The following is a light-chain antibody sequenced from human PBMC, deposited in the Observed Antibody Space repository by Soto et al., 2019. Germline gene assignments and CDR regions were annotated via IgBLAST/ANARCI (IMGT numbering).Light chain of an antibody. CDR1: ASDIGRYNY. V-gene: IGLV2-8*01. J-gene: IGLJ1*01. CDR3: NSYVGSNNYV. Sequence: SLTHPRSASGSPGQSVTISCIGTASDIGRYNYVSWYQHHPGKAPKLIIYEVTKRPSGVPDRFSGSKSGNTASLTVSGLQADDEADYYCNSYVGSNNYVFGTGTKVTVL. CDR2: EVT.